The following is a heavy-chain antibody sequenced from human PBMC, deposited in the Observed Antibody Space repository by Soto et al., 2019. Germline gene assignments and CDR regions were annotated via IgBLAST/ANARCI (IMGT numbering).Heavy chain of an antibody. CDR1: GFTFSSYA. J-gene: IGHJ3*02. Sequence: VQLLESGGGLVQPGGSLRLSCAASGFTFSSYAMSWVRQAPGKGLEWIGEINHSGSTNYNPSLKSRVTISVDTSKNQFSLKLSSVTAADTAVYYCARAGIAVAGAFDIWGQGTMVTVSS. CDR3: ARAGIAVAGAFDI. D-gene: IGHD6-19*01. V-gene: IGHV4-34*01. CDR2: INHSGST.